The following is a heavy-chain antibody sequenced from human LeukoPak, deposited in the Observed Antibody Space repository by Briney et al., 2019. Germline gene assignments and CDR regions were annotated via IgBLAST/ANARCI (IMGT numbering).Heavy chain of an antibody. CDR3: ARDSYDSSQFGY. CDR1: GYTFTSYD. V-gene: IGHV1-2*02. D-gene: IGHD3-22*01. Sequence: GASVKVSCKASGYTFTSYDINWVRQAPGQGLEWMGWINPNSGGTNYAQKFQGRVTTTRDTSISTAYMELSRLRSDDTAVYYCARDSYDSSQFGYWGQGTLVTVSS. CDR2: INPNSGGT. J-gene: IGHJ4*02.